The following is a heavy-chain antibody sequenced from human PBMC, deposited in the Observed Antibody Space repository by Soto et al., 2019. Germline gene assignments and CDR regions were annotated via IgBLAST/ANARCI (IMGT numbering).Heavy chain of an antibody. CDR2: IYYSGST. CDR1: GCSISSGDYY. V-gene: IGHV4-30-4*01. CDR3: ARGLLWFGENYYYYGMDV. J-gene: IGHJ6*02. Sequence: SETLSLTCTVSGCSISSGDYYWSWIRQPPGKGLEWIGYIYYSGSTYYNPSLKSRVTISVDTSKNQFSLKLSSVTAADTAVYYCARGLLWFGENYYYYGMDVWGQGTTVTVSS. D-gene: IGHD3-10*01.